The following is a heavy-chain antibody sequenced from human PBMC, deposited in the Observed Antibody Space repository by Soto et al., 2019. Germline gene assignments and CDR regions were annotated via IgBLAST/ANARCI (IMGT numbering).Heavy chain of an antibody. Sequence: QVQLVQSGAEVKKPGSSVKVSCTASGVTFSSYAISWVRQAPGQGLEWMGGIIPIFGTANYEQKFQGRLTITADESTSTADRELSSLKSEDTAVDYDAKLARDIVLVPGAMPGWFDPWGQGTPVTVFS. D-gene: IGHD2-2*01. CDR3: AKLARDIVLVPGAMPGWFDP. V-gene: IGHV1-69*12. CDR2: IIPIFGTA. J-gene: IGHJ5*02. CDR1: GVTFSSYA.